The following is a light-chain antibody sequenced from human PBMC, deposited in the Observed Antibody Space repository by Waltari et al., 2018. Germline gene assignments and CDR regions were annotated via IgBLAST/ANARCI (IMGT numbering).Light chain of an antibody. CDR2: VNSDGSH. CDR1: SGHSSYA. Sequence: QVVLTQSPSASASLGASVKLTCTLSSGHSSYAIAWLQQQPEKGPRYLMKVNSDGSHTKGDGLPDRFSGSSSGAERYLTIASLQSEDEADYYCQTWGTGMGVFGGGTKLTVL. J-gene: IGLJ3*02. CDR3: QTWGTGMGV. V-gene: IGLV4-69*01.